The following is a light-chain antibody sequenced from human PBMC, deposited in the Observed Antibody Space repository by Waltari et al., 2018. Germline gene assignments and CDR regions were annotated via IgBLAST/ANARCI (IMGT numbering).Light chain of an antibody. Sequence: QSALTQPASVSGSPGQSITISCTGTSSDVGGYNYVSWYQQHPGKAPKLMIYEVSNRPSWVSNRFSASKSGNTASLTISGLQAEDEADYYCSSYTSSSTLGVFGTGTKVTVL. J-gene: IGLJ1*01. CDR2: EVS. CDR3: SSYTSSSTLGV. CDR1: SSDVGGYNY. V-gene: IGLV2-14*01.